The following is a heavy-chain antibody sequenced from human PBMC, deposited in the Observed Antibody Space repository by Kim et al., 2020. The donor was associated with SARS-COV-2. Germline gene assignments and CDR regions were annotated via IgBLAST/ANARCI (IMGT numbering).Heavy chain of an antibody. CDR3: ARDLNWVPFDF. CDR1: GYSITDYN. CDR2: INPNNEGT. V-gene: IGHV1-2*06. D-gene: IGHD1-1*01. J-gene: IGHJ3*01. Sequence: ASVKVSCKAYGYSITDYNTHWVRQAPGQGLEWVGRINPNNEGTIYAQKFQGRVTMTRDTSINTAYMEVYRLIIEDTAVYYCARDLNWVPFDFWGQATLVT.